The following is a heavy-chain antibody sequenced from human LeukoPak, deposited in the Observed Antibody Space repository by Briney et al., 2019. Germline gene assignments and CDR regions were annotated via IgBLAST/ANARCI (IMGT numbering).Heavy chain of an antibody. Sequence: GGSLRLSCAASGFTLSSYTMNWVRQAPGKGLVWVSRINSDESSTSYADSVKGRFTISRDNAKNTLYLQMNSLRAEDTAVYYCARGHIVVVPAASYMDVWGKGTTVTISS. D-gene: IGHD2-2*01. CDR3: ARGHIVVVPAASYMDV. CDR2: INSDESST. CDR1: GFTLSSYT. J-gene: IGHJ6*03. V-gene: IGHV3-74*01.